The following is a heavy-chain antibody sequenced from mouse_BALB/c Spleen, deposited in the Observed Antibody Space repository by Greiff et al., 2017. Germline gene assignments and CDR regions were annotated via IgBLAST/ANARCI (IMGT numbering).Heavy chain of an antibody. D-gene: IGHD4-1*01. V-gene: IGHV5-9*03. J-gene: IGHJ2*01. Sequence: EVQVVESGGGLVKPGGSLKLSCAASGFTFSSYTMSWVRQTPEKRLEWVATISSGGGNTYYPDSVKGRFTISRDNAKNNLYLQMSSLRSEDTALYYCARDGTSYFDYWGQGTTLTVSA. CDR3: ARDGTSYFDY. CDR2: ISSGGGNT. CDR1: GFTFSSYT.